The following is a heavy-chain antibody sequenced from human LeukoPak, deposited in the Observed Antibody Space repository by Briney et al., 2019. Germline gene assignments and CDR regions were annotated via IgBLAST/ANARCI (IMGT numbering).Heavy chain of an antibody. V-gene: IGHV4-34*01. Sequence: SETLSLTCAVYGGSFSGYYWSWIRQPPGKGLEWIGEINHSGSTNYNPSLKSRVTISVDTSKNQFSLKLSSVTAADTAVYYCARRLRVRGWFDPWGQGTLVTVSS. CDR3: ARRLRVRGWFDP. D-gene: IGHD5/OR15-5a*01. J-gene: IGHJ5*02. CDR2: INHSGST. CDR1: GGSFSGYY.